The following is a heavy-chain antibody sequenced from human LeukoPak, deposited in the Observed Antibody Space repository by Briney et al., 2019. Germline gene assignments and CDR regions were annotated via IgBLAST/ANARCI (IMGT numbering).Heavy chain of an antibody. CDR1: GFSFSSYW. CDR3: ARDLSTYYYDSSVERGGY. V-gene: IGHV3-7*01. Sequence: PGGSLRLSCAASGFSFSSYWMSWVRQAPGKGLEWVANIKQDGSEKYYVDSVKGRFTISRDNAKNSLYLQMNSLRAEDTAVYYCARDLSTYYYDSSVERGGYWGQGTLVTVSS. CDR2: IKQDGSEK. D-gene: IGHD3-22*01. J-gene: IGHJ4*02.